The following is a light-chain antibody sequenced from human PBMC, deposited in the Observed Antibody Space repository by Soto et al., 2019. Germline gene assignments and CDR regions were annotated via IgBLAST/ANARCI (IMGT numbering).Light chain of an antibody. CDR2: AAS. Sequence: ITHNTISRSVTPGQPASISFRASQSLLSHDGSTYFYWYQQKPGQPPHLLIYAASTWLSGVPARFSGSGSGTDFTLTIRCLQPEDVAIYYCLHTATLPCTFGEGTKVDIK. V-gene: IGKV2D-29*01. CDR3: LHTATLPCT. CDR1: QSLLSHDGSTY. J-gene: IGKJ1*01.